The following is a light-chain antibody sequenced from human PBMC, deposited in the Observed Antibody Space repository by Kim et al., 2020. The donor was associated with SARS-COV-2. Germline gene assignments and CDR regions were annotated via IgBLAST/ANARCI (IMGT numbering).Light chain of an antibody. CDR3: QSYDISLSAVI. CDR1: VSNLGAGDD. V-gene: IGLV1-40*01. J-gene: IGLJ2*01. CDR2: ENN. Sequence: QRVTISCTGSVSNLGAGDDVHWYQQLPRTPPKLLIYENNNRPSGVPDRFSGSKSGTSASLAITGLQAEDEAYYYCQSYDISLSAVIFGGGTQLTVL.